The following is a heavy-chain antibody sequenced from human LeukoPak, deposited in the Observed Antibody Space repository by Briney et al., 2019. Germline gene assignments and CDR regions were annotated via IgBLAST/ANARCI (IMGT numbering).Heavy chain of an antibody. D-gene: IGHD1-26*01. Sequence: GGSPRLSPAAPGFSLNTYRMDSGRPTPRKGAVLVSRINSDGSTTSYADSVKGRFTISRDNAKNTLYLQMNSLRAEDTAVYYCARRTYSGTYYYFDYWGQGTLVTVSS. CDR1: GFSLNTYR. J-gene: IGHJ4*02. CDR2: INSDGSTT. CDR3: ARRTYSGTYYYFDY. V-gene: IGHV3-74*01.